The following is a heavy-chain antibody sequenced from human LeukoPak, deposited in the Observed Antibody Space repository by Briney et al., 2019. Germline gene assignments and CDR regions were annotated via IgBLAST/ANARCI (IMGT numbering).Heavy chain of an antibody. V-gene: IGHV4-59*08. D-gene: IGHD3-3*01. J-gene: IGHJ4*02. CDR3: ARFLGFYMRSGPQFFLDH. CDR2: VDNAGNT. CDR1: GFTFSSYA. Sequence: GSLRLSCAASGFTFSSYAMSWVRQAPGKGLEWIGYVDNAGNTNFNPSLKSRVSIVVDTSKSQFSLELTSVTAADTAIYYCARFLGFYMRSGPQFFLDHWGQGRLVTVSS.